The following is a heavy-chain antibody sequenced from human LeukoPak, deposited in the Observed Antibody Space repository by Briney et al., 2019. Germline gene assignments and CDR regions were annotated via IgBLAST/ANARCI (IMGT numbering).Heavy chain of an antibody. J-gene: IGHJ4*02. D-gene: IGHD6-19*01. CDR2: IYYSGST. CDR1: GGAFSSSSYY. CDR3: ARRLVRLSARDTPSNQGVDY. V-gene: IGHV4-39*01. Sequence: ETLCLTCAVSGGAFSSSSYYWGWIRQRPGKVLEWIGSIYYSGSTYYNPSLKSRVTISVDTSKNQFSLKLSSVTAADTAVYYCARRLVRLSARDTPSNQGVDYWGQGTLVTVSS.